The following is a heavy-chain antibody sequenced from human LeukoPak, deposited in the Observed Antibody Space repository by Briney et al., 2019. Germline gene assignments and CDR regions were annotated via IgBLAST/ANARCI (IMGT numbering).Heavy chain of an antibody. Sequence: PGESLKISCKGSGYTFTNYWIGWVRQMPGKGLEWMGIIFPGDSDTRYSPSFQGQVTISVDKSISTAYLQWCSLKASDTAIYYCARHHCTSTSCYPYYYYAMEVWGPGTKVTVSS. CDR1: GYTFTNYW. CDR2: IFPGDSDT. V-gene: IGHV5-51*01. D-gene: IGHD2-2*01. CDR3: ARHHCTSTSCYPYYYYAMEV. J-gene: IGHJ6*02.